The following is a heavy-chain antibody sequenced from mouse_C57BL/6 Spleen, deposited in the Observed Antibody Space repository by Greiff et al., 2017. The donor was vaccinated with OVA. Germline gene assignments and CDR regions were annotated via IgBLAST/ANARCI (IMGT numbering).Heavy chain of an antibody. V-gene: IGHV2-9-1*01. CDR3: ARNGNYFLYYAMDY. D-gene: IGHD2-1*01. J-gene: IGHJ4*01. CDR1: GFSLTSYA. CDR2: IWTGGGT. Sequence: VKLVESGPGLVAPSQSLSITCTVSGFSLTSYAISWVRQPPGKGLEWLGVIWTGGGTNYNSALKSRLSISKDNSKSQVFLKMNSLQTDDTARYYCARNGNYFLYYAMDYWGQGTSVTVSS.